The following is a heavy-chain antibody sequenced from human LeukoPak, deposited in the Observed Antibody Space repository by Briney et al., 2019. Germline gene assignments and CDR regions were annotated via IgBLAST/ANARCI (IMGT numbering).Heavy chain of an antibody. CDR3: ARDRLGARIDY. CDR1: GFTFSSYA. CDR2: ISYDGSNK. D-gene: IGHD1-26*01. Sequence: PGRSLRLSCAASGFTFSSYAMHWVRQAPGKGLEWVAVISYDGSNKYYADSVKGRFTISRDNAKNTLYLQMNSLRAEDTAVYYCARDRLGARIDYWGQGTLVTVSS. V-gene: IGHV3-30*04. J-gene: IGHJ4*02.